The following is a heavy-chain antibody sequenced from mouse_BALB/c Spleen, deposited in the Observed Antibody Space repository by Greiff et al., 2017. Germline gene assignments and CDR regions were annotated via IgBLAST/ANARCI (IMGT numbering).Heavy chain of an antibody. V-gene: IGHV1-55*01. CDR3: ARYPLWYFDV. CDR2: IYPGSGST. Sequence: QLQQPGAELVKPGTSVKLSCKASGYNFTSYWINWVKLRPGQGLEWIGDIYPGSGSTNYNEKFKSKATLTVDTSSSTAYMQLSSLASEDSALYYCARYPLWYFDVWGAGTTVTVSS. CDR1: GYNFTSYW. J-gene: IGHJ1*01.